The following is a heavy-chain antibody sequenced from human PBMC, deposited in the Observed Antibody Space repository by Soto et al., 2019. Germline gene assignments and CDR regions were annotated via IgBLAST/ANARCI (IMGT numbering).Heavy chain of an antibody. CDR1: GFTFSGSA. CDR3: ARLDEPGGPIVGPFDY. D-gene: IGHD3-22*01. J-gene: IGHJ4*02. Sequence: GGSLRLSCAASGFTFSGSAIHWVRQASRKGLEWIGRIRGKANNYATAYAASVKGRFTVSRDDARNTAYLQMNSLKTEDTAVYYCARLDEPGGPIVGPFDYWGQGTLVTVSS. CDR2: IRGKANNYAT. V-gene: IGHV3-73*01.